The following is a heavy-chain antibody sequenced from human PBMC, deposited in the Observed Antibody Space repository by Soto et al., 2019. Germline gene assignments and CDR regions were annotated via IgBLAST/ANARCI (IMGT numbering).Heavy chain of an antibody. Sequence: ASVKVSCKASGYTFTGYYMHWVRQAPGQGLEWMGWINPNSGGTNYAQKFQGRVTMTRDTSISTAYMELSRLRSDDTAVYYWARARARSSYYGMDVWGQGTTVTV. V-gene: IGHV1-2*02. D-gene: IGHD2-2*01. J-gene: IGHJ6*02. CDR2: INPNSGGT. CDR3: ARARARSSYYGMDV. CDR1: GYTFTGYY.